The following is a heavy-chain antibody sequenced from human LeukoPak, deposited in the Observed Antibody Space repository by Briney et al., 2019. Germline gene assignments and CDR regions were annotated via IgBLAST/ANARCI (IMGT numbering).Heavy chain of an antibody. CDR2: INHSGST. CDR3: ARGFTAAGTLYYYYYYMDV. D-gene: IGHD6-13*01. Sequence: SETLSLTCAVYGGSFSGYYWSWIRQPPGKGLEWNGEINHSGSTNYNPSLKSRVTISVDTSKNQFSLKLSSVTAVDTAVYYCARGFTAAGTLYYYYYYMDVWGKGTTVTVSS. CDR1: GGSFSGYY. V-gene: IGHV4-34*01. J-gene: IGHJ6*03.